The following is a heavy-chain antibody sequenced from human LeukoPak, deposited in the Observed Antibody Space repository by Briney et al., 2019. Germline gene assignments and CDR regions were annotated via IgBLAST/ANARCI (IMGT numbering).Heavy chain of an antibody. V-gene: IGHV3-9*01. D-gene: IGHD3-22*01. J-gene: IGHJ5*02. CDR3: AKDLVLNYYDSSGYYYRDPWFDP. Sequence: GGSLRLSCAASGFTFDDYAMHWVRQAPGKGLEWVSGISWNSGSIGYADSVKGRFTISRDNSKNTLYLQMNSLRAEDTAVYYCAKDLVLNYYDSSGYYYRDPWFDPWGQGTLVTVSS. CDR1: GFTFDDYA. CDR2: ISWNSGSI.